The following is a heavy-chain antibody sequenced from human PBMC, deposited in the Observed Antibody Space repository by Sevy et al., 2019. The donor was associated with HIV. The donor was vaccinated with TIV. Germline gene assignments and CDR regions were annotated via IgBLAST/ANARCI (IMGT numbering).Heavy chain of an antibody. Sequence: GGSLRLSCAASGFTFDDYTMHWVRQAPGKGLEWVSLISWDGGSTYYADSVKGRFTISRDNSKNSLYLQMNSLGTEDTALYYCAKDNPGESDRFGELLPAYGMDVWGQGTTVTVSS. CDR2: ISWDGGST. V-gene: IGHV3-43*01. J-gene: IGHJ6*02. CDR3: AKDNPGESDRFGELLPAYGMDV. CDR1: GFTFDDYT. D-gene: IGHD3-10*01.